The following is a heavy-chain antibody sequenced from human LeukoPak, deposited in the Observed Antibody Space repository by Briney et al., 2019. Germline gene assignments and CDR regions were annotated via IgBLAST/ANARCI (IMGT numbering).Heavy chain of an antibody. D-gene: IGHD3-22*01. V-gene: IGHV3-11*04. CDR2: ISSSGSTI. J-gene: IGHJ4*02. Sequence: LSLTCAVYGGSFSGYYWSWIRQAPGKGLEWVSYISSSGSTIYYADSVKGRFTISRDNSKNTLYLQMNSLRAEDTAVYYCAKDSTHYRVWDDYDSRGLYYWGQGTLVTVSS. CDR1: GGSFSGYY. CDR3: AKDSTHYRVWDDYDSRGLYY.